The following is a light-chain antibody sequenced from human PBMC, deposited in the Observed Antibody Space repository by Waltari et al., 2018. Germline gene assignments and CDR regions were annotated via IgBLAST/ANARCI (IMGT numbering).Light chain of an antibody. V-gene: IGLV3-19*01. CDR1: SLRSYY. J-gene: IGLJ2*01. CDR3: NSRDSSGNHLV. CDR2: GKN. Sequence: SSELTQDPAVSVALGQTVRITCQGDSLRSYYASWYQQKPGQAPVLVIYGKNNRPSGIPDRLSGSSSGNTVSLTITGPQAEDEADYYCNSRDSSGNHLVFGGRTKLTVL.